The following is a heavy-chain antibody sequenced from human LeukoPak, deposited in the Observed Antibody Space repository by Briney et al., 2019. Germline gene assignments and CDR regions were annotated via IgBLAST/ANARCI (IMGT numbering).Heavy chain of an antibody. J-gene: IGHJ3*01. Sequence: PGGSLRLSCAASGFTFSNYWMTWVRQAPGKGLECVANIKEDGSEEYYVDSVKGRFSISRDNAKNSLHLQMDSLRAEDTAVYFCAIDWLAGNPYHSFDLWGKGTMVTVSS. CDR2: IKEDGSEE. V-gene: IGHV3-7*01. CDR3: AIDWLAGNPYHSFDL. D-gene: IGHD3-22*01. CDR1: GFTFSNYW.